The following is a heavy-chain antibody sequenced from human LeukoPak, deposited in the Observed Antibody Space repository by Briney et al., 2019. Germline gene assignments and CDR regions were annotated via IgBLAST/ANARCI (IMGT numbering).Heavy chain of an antibody. V-gene: IGHV4-59*01. CDR1: GGSISSYY. CDR2: IYYSGST. Sequence: SDTLSLTCTVSGGSISSYYWSWIRQPRGKGLEWIGYIYYSGSTNYNPSLKSRVTISVDTSKDQFSLKLSSVTAADTAVYYCARGGSSSGRIDYWGQGTLVTVSS. J-gene: IGHJ4*02. CDR3: ARGGSSSGRIDY. D-gene: IGHD6-6*01.